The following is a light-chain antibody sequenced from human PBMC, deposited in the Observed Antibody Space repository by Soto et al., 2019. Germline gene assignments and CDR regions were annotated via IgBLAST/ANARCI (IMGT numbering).Light chain of an antibody. CDR2: RAS. V-gene: IGKV3-20*01. CDR3: QQYGSSVGGT. Sequence: EIVLTQSPGTLSLSPGERATLSCRASQSVSSSYLAWYQQKPGQAPKVLIYRASSRATGIPDRFSGSGSGTDFTLTISRLDPEDFAVYYCQQYGSSVGGTFGGGTKVDIK. CDR1: QSVSSSY. J-gene: IGKJ4*01.